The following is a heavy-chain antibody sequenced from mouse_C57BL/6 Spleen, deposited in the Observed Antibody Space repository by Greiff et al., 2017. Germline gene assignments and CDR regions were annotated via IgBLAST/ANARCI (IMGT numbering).Heavy chain of an antibody. Sequence: EVKLVESGEGLVQPGGSMKLSCVASGFTFSNYWMNWVRQSPEKGLEWVAQIRLKSDNYATHYAESVKGRFTISRDDSKSSVYLQMNNLRAEDTGIYYCTEYWYFDVWGTGTTVTVSS. V-gene: IGHV6-3*01. CDR1: GFTFSNYW. CDR3: TEYWYFDV. J-gene: IGHJ1*03. CDR2: IRLKSDNYAT.